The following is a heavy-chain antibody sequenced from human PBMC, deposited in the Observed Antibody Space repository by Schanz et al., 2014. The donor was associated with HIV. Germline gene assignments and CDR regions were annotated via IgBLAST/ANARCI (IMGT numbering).Heavy chain of an antibody. D-gene: IGHD4-17*01. J-gene: IGHJ4*02. Sequence: VQMVESGGGVVQPGRSLRLSCAVSGFTFSSYSMNWVRQAPGKGLEWVSSISSSSSDIYYTDSVKGRFTISRDNAKKSLYLQMNSLRDEDTAVYYCARDRFTVTSDEGLDYWGQGTLVTVSS. V-gene: IGHV3-21*01. CDR1: GFTFSSYS. CDR3: ARDRFTVTSDEGLDY. CDR2: ISSSSSDI.